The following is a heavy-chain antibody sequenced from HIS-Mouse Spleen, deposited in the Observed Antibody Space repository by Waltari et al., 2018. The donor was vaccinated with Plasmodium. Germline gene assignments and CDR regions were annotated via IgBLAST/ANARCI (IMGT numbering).Heavy chain of an antibody. V-gene: IGHV1-2*02. CDR1: GYTFTGYY. CDR2: INPNSGGT. J-gene: IGHJ4*02. D-gene: IGHD6-13*01. Sequence: QVQLVQSGAEVKKPGASVKVSCKASGYTFTGYYLHWVLQAPGKGLEWMGWINPNSGGTNYAQKFQGRVTMTRDTSISTAYMELSRLRSDDTAVYYCARDLAAAGHFDYWGQGTLVTVSS. CDR3: ARDLAAAGHFDY.